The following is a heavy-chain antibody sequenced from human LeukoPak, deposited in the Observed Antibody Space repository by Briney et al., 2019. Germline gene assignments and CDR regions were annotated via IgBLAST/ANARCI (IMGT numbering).Heavy chain of an antibody. Sequence: PGGSLRLSCAASGFTFSSYSMNWVRQAPGKGLEWVSSISSSSSYIYYADSVKGRFTMSRDNAKNSLYLQMNSLRAEDTAVYYCAREGCSSTSCYRNHPDYWGQGTLVTVSS. V-gene: IGHV3-21*01. CDR2: ISSSSSYI. CDR1: GFTFSSYS. CDR3: AREGCSSTSCYRNHPDY. J-gene: IGHJ4*02. D-gene: IGHD2-2*01.